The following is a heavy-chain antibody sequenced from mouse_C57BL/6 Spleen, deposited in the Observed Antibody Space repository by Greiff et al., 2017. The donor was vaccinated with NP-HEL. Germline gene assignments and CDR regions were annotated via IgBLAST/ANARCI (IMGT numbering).Heavy chain of an antibody. CDR1: GYTFTSYW. CDR3: TRAPYDGYYVGAMDY. V-gene: IGHV1-5*01. D-gene: IGHD2-3*01. Sequence: VHVKQSGTVLARPGASVKMSCKTSGYTFTSYWMHWVKQRPGQGLEWIGAIYPGNSDTSYNQKFKGKAKLTAVTSASTAYMELSSLTNEDSAVYYCTRAPYDGYYVGAMDYWGQGTSVTVSS. CDR2: IYPGNSDT. J-gene: IGHJ4*01.